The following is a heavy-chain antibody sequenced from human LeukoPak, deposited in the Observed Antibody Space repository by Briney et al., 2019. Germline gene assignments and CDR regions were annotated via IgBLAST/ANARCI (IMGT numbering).Heavy chain of an antibody. Sequence: SVKVSCKASGGTFSSYAISWVRQAPGQGLEWMGRIIPILGIANYAQKFQGRVTITADKSTSTTYMELSSLRSEDTAVYYCARDRLQKTKYPANGDYWGQGTLVTVSS. CDR3: ARDRLQKTKYPANGDY. CDR1: GGTFSSYA. D-gene: IGHD5-24*01. J-gene: IGHJ4*02. V-gene: IGHV1-69*04. CDR2: IIPILGIA.